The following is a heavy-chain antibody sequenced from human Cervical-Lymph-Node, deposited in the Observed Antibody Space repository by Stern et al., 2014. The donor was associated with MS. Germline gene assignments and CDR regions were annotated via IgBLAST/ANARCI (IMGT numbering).Heavy chain of an antibody. CDR2: IYWNGGGA. D-gene: IGHD2-15*01. J-gene: IGHJ6*02. CDR3: RKDILAGGMDV. V-gene: IGHV3-9*01. Sequence: EVQLLESGGGLIQPGRSLRLSCTASGVTLTDHAMHWVRQTPGKGLDWVSGIYWNGGGAGYAESVKGRFTIPRDNAKNHQYLDMDSLRVEDTALYYSRKDILAGGMDVWGQGTTVTVSS. CDR1: GVTLTDHA.